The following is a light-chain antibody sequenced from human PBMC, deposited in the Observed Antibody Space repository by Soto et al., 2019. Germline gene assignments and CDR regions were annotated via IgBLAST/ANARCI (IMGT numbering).Light chain of an antibody. V-gene: IGLV2-14*01. J-gene: IGLJ1*01. CDR2: EVN. CDR3: FSYTTSTTNV. Sequence: QSVLTQAASVSGSPGQSITISCDGTSSDIGGYNFVSWYQQHPGKAPKLMIFEVNKRPSGVSNRFSGSKSGNTASLTISGLQAEDEADYFCFSYTTSTTNVFGTGTKLTVL. CDR1: SSDIGGYNF.